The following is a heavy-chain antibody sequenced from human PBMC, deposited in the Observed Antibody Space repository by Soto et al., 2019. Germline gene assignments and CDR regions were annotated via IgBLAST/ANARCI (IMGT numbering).Heavy chain of an antibody. J-gene: IGHJ4*02. CDR1: GFTFSSYG. CDR2: ISYDGSNK. Sequence: QVQLVESGGGVVQPGRSLRLSCAASGFTFSSYGMHWVRQAPGKGLEWVAVISYDGSNKYYADSVKGRFTISRDNSKNTLYLQMNSLRAEDTAVYYCAKEASLGVCDYWGQGTLVTVSS. V-gene: IGHV3-30*18. D-gene: IGHD3-10*01. CDR3: AKEASLGVCDY.